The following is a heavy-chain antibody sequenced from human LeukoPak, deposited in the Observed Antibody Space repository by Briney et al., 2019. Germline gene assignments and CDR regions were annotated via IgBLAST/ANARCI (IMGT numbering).Heavy chain of an antibody. CDR3: ARDDGTIFGVVIIQGAFDI. V-gene: IGHV1-2*02. Sequence: ASEKVSCKASGYTFTGYYMHWVRQAPGQGLEWMGWINPNSGGTNYAQKFQGRVTMTRDTSISTAYMELSRLRSDDTAVYYCARDDGTIFGVVIIQGAFDIWGQGTMVTVSS. D-gene: IGHD3-3*01. J-gene: IGHJ3*02. CDR2: INPNSGGT. CDR1: GYTFTGYY.